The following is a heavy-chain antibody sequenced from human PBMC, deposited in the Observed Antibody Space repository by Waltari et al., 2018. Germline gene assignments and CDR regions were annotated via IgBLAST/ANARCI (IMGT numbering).Heavy chain of an antibody. V-gene: IGHV1-8*01. CDR3: AISCSSTSCYLRLRYYYYYMDV. CDR2: MNPNSGNT. CDR1: GDTFTSYN. J-gene: IGHJ6*03. D-gene: IGHD2-2*01. Sequence: QVQLVQSGAEVKKSGASVKVSCKASGDTFTSYNINWVGQATGQGLEWMGWMNPNSGNTGYAQKFQGRVTMTRNTSISTAYMELSSLRSEDTAVYYCAISCSSTSCYLRLRYYYYYMDVWGKGTTVTVSS.